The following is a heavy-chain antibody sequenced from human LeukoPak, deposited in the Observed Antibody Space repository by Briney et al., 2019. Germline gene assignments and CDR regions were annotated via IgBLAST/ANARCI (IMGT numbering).Heavy chain of an antibody. CDR1: GFTFSSYG. V-gene: IGHV3-33*01. CDR3: ARDPGYCFNGVCPDDAFDI. D-gene: IGHD2-8*01. J-gene: IGHJ3*02. CDR2: IWFDGSNK. Sequence: TGGSLRLSCAASGFTFSSYGMHWVRQAPGEGLEGVALIWFDGSNKYYADSVKGRFTISRDNSKNTLYLQMNSLRAEDTAVYYRARDPGYCFNGVCPDDAFDIWGQGTMVTVSS.